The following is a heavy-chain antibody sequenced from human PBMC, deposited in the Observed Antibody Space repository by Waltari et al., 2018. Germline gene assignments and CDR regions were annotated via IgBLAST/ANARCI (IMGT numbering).Heavy chain of an antibody. Sequence: QVQLQESGPGLVKPSETLSLTCTVSGGSISSYYWSWIRQPPGQGLEWIGYIYYSGSTNYNPSLKSRVTISVDTSKNQFSLKLSSVTAADTAVYYCARGGCSGGSCYWFWWFDPWGQGTLVTVSS. CDR2: IYYSGST. CDR3: ARGGCSGGSCYWFWWFDP. D-gene: IGHD2-15*01. J-gene: IGHJ5*02. CDR1: GGSISSYY. V-gene: IGHV4-59*01.